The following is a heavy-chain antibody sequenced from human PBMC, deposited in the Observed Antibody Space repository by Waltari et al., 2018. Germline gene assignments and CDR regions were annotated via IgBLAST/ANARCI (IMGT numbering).Heavy chain of an antibody. CDR3: ALDTGALWMDV. CDR1: EYTFTSSY. Sequence: QVQLVQSGAEVKKPGASVKISCKTSEYTFTSSYIHWVRQAPGQGLEWMGIINPSGGSTIYAQKCQGRVTMTSDTSTSTVYMELSSLRSEDTAVYYCALDTGALWMDVWGQGTTVTVSS. V-gene: IGHV1-46*01. J-gene: IGHJ6*02. D-gene: IGHD2-21*01. CDR2: INPSGGST.